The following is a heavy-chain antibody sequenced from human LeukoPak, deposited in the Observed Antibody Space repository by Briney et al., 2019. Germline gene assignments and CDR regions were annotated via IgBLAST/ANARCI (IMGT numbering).Heavy chain of an antibody. Sequence: GGSLRLSCAASGFTFSSYSMNWVRQAPGKGLEWVSSISSSSSYIYYADSVKGRFTISRDSAKNSLYLQMNSLRAEDTAVYYCARGTYYYDSSGYSAGYWGQGTLVTVSS. J-gene: IGHJ4*02. CDR2: ISSSSSYI. D-gene: IGHD3-22*01. V-gene: IGHV3-21*01. CDR1: GFTFSSYS. CDR3: ARGTYYYDSSGYSAGY.